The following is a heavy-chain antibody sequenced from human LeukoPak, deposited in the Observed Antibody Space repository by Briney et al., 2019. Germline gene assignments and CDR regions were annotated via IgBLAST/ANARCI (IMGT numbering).Heavy chain of an antibody. Sequence: GRSLRLSCAASGFTFSSYGMHWVRQAPGKGLEWVSGINWSGGSTGYADPLRGRFTISRDNAKNSLYLQMDSLRAEDTALYYCARAPITSPFYFDYWGQGTLVTVSS. CDR2: INWSGGST. CDR1: GFTFSSYG. CDR3: ARAPITSPFYFDY. D-gene: IGHD2-2*01. J-gene: IGHJ4*02. V-gene: IGHV3-20*04.